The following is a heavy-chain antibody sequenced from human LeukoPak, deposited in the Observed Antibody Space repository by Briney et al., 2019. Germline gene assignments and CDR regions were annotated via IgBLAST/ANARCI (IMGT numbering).Heavy chain of an antibody. CDR1: GFTFSTYG. J-gene: IGHJ4*02. V-gene: IGHV3-23*01. Sequence: GGTLRLSCAASGFTFSTYGMSWVRQAPGKGLEWVSAISGSDDTTYYADSVKGRFTISRDDSKNTLYLHMNSLRAEDTAIFYCAKHYYDSTGYASSDYWGQGTLVTVSS. CDR3: AKHYYDSTGYASSDY. CDR2: ISGSDDTT. D-gene: IGHD3-22*01.